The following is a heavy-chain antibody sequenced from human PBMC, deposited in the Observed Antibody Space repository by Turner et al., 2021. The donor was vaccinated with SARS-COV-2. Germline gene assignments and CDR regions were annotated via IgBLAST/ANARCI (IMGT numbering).Heavy chain of an antibody. J-gene: IGHJ5*02. Sequence: QLQPQESGPGLDKPSETLSPTGPVCGGSISSIPYYWGWIRQPPGKGLEWIGSIYYSGSTYYNPSRKSRVTISVDTSKNQFSLKLSSVTAADTAVYYCARRSEGYYGSGSHWFDPWGQGTLVTVSS. CDR1: GGSISSIPYY. D-gene: IGHD3-10*01. CDR3: ARRSEGYYGSGSHWFDP. CDR2: IYYSGST. V-gene: IGHV4-39*01.